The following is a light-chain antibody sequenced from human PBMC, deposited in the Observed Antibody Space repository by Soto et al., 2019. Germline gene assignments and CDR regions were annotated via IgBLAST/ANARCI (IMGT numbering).Light chain of an antibody. J-gene: IGKJ3*01. V-gene: IGKV1-5*01. CDR2: DAS. CDR1: QSISNW. Sequence: DIQMTQSPSTLSASVGDRVTITCRASQSISNWLAWYQQKPGKAPKLLIYDASSLKSGVPSRFSGSGSGTEFTLTISRLQPDDFATYYCQQYMSYPMVTCGPGTKVDSK. CDR3: QQYMSYPMVT.